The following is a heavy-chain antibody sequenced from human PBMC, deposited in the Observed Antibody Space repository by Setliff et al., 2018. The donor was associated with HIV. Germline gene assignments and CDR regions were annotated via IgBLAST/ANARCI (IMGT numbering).Heavy chain of an antibody. D-gene: IGHD6-6*01. CDR3: ARLPQDVRSSIDF. Sequence: LRLSCAASGFTFTDYWMHWVRQVPGQGLVWVSRINVDGSSISYADSVKGRFTISRDNAKNTLFLQMNSLRAEDTAVYYCARLPQDVRSSIDFWGQGTLVTAPQ. V-gene: IGHV3-74*01. J-gene: IGHJ4*02. CDR2: INVDGSSI. CDR1: GFTFTDYW.